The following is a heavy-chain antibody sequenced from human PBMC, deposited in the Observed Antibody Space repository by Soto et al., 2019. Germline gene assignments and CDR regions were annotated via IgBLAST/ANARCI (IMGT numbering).Heavy chain of an antibody. CDR2: IIGGSGGST. CDR3: AKDPTMIFGVVTTPPFDY. Sequence: PGGSLRLSCAASGFTFSSYAMSWVRQAPGKGLEWVSAIIGGSGGSTYYADSVKGRFTISRDNSKNTLYLQMNSLRAEDTAVYYCAKDPTMIFGVVTTPPFDYWGQGTLVTVSS. J-gene: IGHJ4*02. D-gene: IGHD3-3*01. CDR1: GFTFSSYA. V-gene: IGHV3-23*01.